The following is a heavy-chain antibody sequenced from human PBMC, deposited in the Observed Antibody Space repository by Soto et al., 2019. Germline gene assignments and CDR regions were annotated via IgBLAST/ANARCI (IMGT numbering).Heavy chain of an antibody. V-gene: IGHV1-2*02. CDR3: ASDPSGWLQPHAFDI. J-gene: IGHJ3*02. CDR2: INPNIGGT. D-gene: IGHD5-12*01. Sequence: SVKVSCKAPGYTFTGYYMHWVRQAPGQGLEWMGWINPNIGGTNYAQKFQGRVTMTRDTSISKAYMELSRLRSDDTAVYYCASDPSGWLQPHAFDIWGQGTMVTVS. CDR1: GYTFTGYY.